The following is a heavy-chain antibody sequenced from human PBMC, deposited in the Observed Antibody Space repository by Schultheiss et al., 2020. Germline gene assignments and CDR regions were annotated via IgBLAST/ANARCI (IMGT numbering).Heavy chain of an antibody. Sequence: ASVKVSCKASGYPFTDYYIHWVRQAPGQGLEWMGWINPNSGGTNYAQKFQGRVTMTRDTSISTAYMELSRLRSDDTAVYYCANGGAWVRNQWFDPWGQGTLVTVSS. V-gene: IGHV1-2*02. J-gene: IGHJ5*02. CDR2: INPNSGGT. D-gene: IGHD1-1*01. CDR1: GYPFTDYY. CDR3: ANGGAWVRNQWFDP.